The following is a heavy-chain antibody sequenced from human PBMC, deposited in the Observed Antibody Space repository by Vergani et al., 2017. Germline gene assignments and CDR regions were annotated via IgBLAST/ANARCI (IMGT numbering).Heavy chain of an antibody. CDR2: IYHSGST. V-gene: IGHV4-4*02. D-gene: IGHD5-18*01. J-gene: IGHJ4*02. CDR1: GGTFSSYAI. Sequence: QVQLVQSGAEVKKPGSSVKVSCKASGGTFSSYAISWVRQAPGQGLEWIGEIYHSGSTNYNPSLKSRVTISVDKSKNQFSLKLSSVTAADTAVYYCARVERMDTAMVIGYWGQGTLVTVSS. CDR3: ARVERMDTAMVIGY.